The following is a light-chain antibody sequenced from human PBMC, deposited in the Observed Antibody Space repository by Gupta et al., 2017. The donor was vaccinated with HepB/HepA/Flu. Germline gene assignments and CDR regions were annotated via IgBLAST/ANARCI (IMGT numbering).Light chain of an antibody. Sequence: DVVLAQSPLSLPVTLGEPASISCRSSQSLVYNEGNTYLNWFQQRPGQSPRRLIYEVSNRDSGVPDRFSGSGSATHFTLKISRVEAEDVGVYYCRQGTHWPPTFGQGTKVEIK. J-gene: IGKJ1*01. CDR2: EVS. CDR1: QSLVYNEGNTY. V-gene: IGKV2-30*01. CDR3: RQGTHWPPT.